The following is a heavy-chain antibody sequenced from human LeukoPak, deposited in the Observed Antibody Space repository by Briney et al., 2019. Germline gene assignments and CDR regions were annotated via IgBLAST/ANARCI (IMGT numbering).Heavy chain of an antibody. J-gene: IGHJ6*03. CDR2: INHSGST. Sequence: PSETLSLTCAVYGGSFSGYYWSWIRQPPGKGLEWIGEINHSGSTNYNPSLKSRVTISVDTSKNQFSLKLSSVTAADTAVYYCARCVEYSSGWGRIYYYYYYMDVWGKGTTVTVSS. CDR3: ARCVEYSSGWGRIYYYYYYMDV. D-gene: IGHD6-19*01. V-gene: IGHV4-34*01. CDR1: GGSFSGYY.